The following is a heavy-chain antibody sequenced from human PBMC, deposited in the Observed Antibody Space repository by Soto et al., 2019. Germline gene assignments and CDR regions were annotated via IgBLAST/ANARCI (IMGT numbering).Heavy chain of an antibody. CDR3: ARDRSPVRD. Sequence: PSETLSLTCTVSGGSISSYYWSWIRQPPGKGLERIGYIYYSGSTNYNPSLKSRVTISVDTSKNQFSLKLSSVTPADTAVYYCARDRSPVRDWGQGTLVTVSS. CDR1: GGSISSYY. V-gene: IGHV4-59*01. CDR2: IYYSGST. J-gene: IGHJ4*02.